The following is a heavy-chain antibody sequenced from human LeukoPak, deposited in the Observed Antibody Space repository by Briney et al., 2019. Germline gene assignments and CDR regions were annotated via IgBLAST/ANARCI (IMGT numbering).Heavy chain of an antibody. CDR2: ISSSSSYI. V-gene: IGHV3-21*01. Sequence: GGSLRLSCAASGFTFSSYSMNWVRQALGKGLEWVSSISSSSSYIYYADSVKGRFTISRDNAKNSLYLQMNSLRAEDTAVYYCARKYSSSRIDAFDIWGQGTMVTVSS. CDR3: ARKYSSSRIDAFDI. D-gene: IGHD6-13*01. J-gene: IGHJ3*02. CDR1: GFTFSSYS.